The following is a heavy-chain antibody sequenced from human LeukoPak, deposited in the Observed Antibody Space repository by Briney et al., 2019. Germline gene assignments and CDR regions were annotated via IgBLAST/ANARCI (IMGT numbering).Heavy chain of an antibody. CDR3: ARDRGTFGVVDS. Sequence: GGSLRLSCAASGFIFPSHSFHWVRQSPGKGLEWVAYIGTSSSTIYQAKSVKGRFSISRDNAKNSLFLQMDSLRVEDTAVYYCARDRGTFGVVDSWGQGTLVAVSS. CDR1: GFIFPSHS. D-gene: IGHD3-3*01. CDR2: IGTSSSTI. J-gene: IGHJ4*02. V-gene: IGHV3-48*04.